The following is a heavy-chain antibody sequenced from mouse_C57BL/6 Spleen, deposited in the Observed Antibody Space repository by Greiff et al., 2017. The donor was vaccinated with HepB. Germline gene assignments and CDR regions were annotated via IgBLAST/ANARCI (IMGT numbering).Heavy chain of an antibody. Sequence: QVQLQQSGPELVKPGASVKISCKASGYSFTSYYIHWVKRRPGQGLEWIGWIYPGSGNTKYNEKFKGKATLTADTSSSTAYMQLSSLTSEDSAVYYCARVDGSAWFAYWGQGTLVTVSA. CDR2: IYPGSGNT. V-gene: IGHV1-66*01. D-gene: IGHD1-1*01. CDR3: ARVDGSAWFAY. J-gene: IGHJ3*01. CDR1: GYSFTSYY.